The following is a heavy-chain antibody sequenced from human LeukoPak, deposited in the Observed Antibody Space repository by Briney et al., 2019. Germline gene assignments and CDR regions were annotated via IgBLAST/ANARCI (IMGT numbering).Heavy chain of an antibody. CDR3: AKANSITIFGVVSPVEY. D-gene: IGHD3-3*01. Sequence: GGSLRLSCAASGFTFSSYAMSWVRQAPGKGLEWVSGISDSGSSTYYAESVKGRFTISRDNSKNTLYLQMNSLRAEDTAVYYCAKANSITIFGVVSPVEYWGQGTLVTVSS. J-gene: IGHJ4*02. CDR1: GFTFSSYA. V-gene: IGHV3-23*01. CDR2: ISDSGSST.